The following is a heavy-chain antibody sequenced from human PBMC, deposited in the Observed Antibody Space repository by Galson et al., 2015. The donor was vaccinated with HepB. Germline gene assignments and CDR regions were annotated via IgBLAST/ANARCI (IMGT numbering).Heavy chain of an antibody. D-gene: IGHD3-10*01. V-gene: IGHV1-18*01. CDR1: GYTFTSYG. Sequence: SVKVSCKASGYTFTSYGISWVRQAPGQGLEWMGWISAYNGNTNYAQKLQGRVTMTTDTSTSTAYMELRSLRSDDTAVYYCASLWFGELLSSPNYYYYGMDVWGQGTTVTVSS. CDR3: ASLWFGELLSSPNYYYYGMDV. CDR2: ISAYNGNT. J-gene: IGHJ6*02.